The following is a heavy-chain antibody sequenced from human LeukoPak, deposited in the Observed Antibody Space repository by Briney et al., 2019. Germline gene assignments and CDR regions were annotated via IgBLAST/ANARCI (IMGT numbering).Heavy chain of an antibody. D-gene: IGHD6-13*01. V-gene: IGHV3-30*03. Sequence: GSLRLSCAASGFTFSSYGMHWVRQAPGKGLEWVAVISYDGSNKYYADSVKGRFTISRDNSKNTLYLQINSLRADETAVYFCARFIASPGPDAFDIWGQGTLVTVSS. J-gene: IGHJ3*02. CDR3: ARFIASPGPDAFDI. CDR1: GFTFSSYG. CDR2: ISYDGSNK.